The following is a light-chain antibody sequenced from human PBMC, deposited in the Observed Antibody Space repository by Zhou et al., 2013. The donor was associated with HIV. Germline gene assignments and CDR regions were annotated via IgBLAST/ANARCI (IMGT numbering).Light chain of an antibody. Sequence: DIQMTQSPSYVSASVGDRVTITCRASHDISTWLAWYQQKPGKAPILLIYAASTLQSGVPSRFSGSGSGTDFTLTISSLQPEDFATYYCQQSYSTPYSFGQGTKLEIK. CDR2: AAS. CDR1: HDISTW. J-gene: IGKJ2*03. CDR3: QQSYSTPYS. V-gene: IGKV1-12*01.